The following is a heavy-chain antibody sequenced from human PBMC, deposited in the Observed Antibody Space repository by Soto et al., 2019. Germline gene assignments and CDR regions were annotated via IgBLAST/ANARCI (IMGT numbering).Heavy chain of an antibody. J-gene: IGHJ5*02. CDR2: INPNSDGT. D-gene: IGHD2-2*01. V-gene: IGHV1-2*04. CDR1: GFTFTDYY. Sequence: QVQLVQSGAEVKKPGASVKVSCKTSGFTFTDYYMHWVRQAPGQGLEWMGWINPNSDGTNYAKKFQGWVTMTRDTSISTAYMELNRLRSDDTAIYYCARDRAYCTSTTCYGAHNWFDPWGQGTLVTVSS. CDR3: ARDRAYCTSTTCYGAHNWFDP.